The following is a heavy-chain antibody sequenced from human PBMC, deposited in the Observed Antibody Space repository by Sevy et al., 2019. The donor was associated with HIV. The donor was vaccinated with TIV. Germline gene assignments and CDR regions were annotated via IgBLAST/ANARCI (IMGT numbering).Heavy chain of an antibody. J-gene: IGHJ4*02. Sequence: GGSLRLSCAASGFSLNTYWMSGVRQAPRKGLEWVANIKQDGSVTYYVDSVKGRFTISRDNARNFLFLQMNSLRAEDTARYYCVRAVAADGSFWGQGTLVTVSS. V-gene: IGHV3-7*01. CDR1: GFSLNTYW. CDR3: VRAVAADGSF. CDR2: IKQDGSVT. D-gene: IGHD6-13*01.